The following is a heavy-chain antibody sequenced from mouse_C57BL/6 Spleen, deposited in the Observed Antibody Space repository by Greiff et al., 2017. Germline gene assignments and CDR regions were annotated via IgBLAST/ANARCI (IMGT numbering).Heavy chain of an antibody. J-gene: IGHJ2*01. D-gene: IGHD2-1*01. CDR2: LFHRAGSI. CDR3: ARGKGYGNYGDD. CDR1: GYTFTDHT. V-gene: IGHV1-78*01. Sequence: VQLMQSDADLVKPGASVKISCTVSGYTFTDHTIHWLHQRPEQALEWIGYLFHRAGSIKYNETVKGKATWTTEKSTSTAYMQLNSLTSEDTAVYFCARGKGYGNYGDDWGKGTTLTVSS.